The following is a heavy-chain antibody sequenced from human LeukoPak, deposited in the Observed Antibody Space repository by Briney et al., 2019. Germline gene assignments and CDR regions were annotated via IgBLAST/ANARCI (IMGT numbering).Heavy chain of an antibody. D-gene: IGHD2-15*01. V-gene: IGHV3-15*01. CDR1: GFTFSNAW. J-gene: IGHJ4*02. CDR3: AADLGYWSGGSGHRARFDY. CDR2: IKSKSDGGTT. Sequence: PGGSLRLSCAASGFTFSNAWMSWVRQAPGKGLEWVGRIKSKSDGGTTDYAAPVKGRFTISTDDSKNTLYLQMNGLKTEDTAVYYCAADLGYWSGGSGHRARFDYWGQGTLVTVSS.